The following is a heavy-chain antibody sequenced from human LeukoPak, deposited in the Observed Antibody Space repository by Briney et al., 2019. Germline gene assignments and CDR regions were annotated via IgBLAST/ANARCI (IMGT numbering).Heavy chain of an antibody. CDR3: ATDVLATGSNYSPSSDY. CDR2: FDPEDGET. CDR1: GYTLTELS. Sequence: ASVKVSCKVSGYTLTELSMHWVRQAPGKGLEWMGGFDPEDGETIYAQKFQGRVTMTEDTSTDTAYMELSSLRSEDTAVYYCATDVLATGSNYSPSSDYWGQGALVTVSS. D-gene: IGHD4-11*01. V-gene: IGHV1-24*01. J-gene: IGHJ4*02.